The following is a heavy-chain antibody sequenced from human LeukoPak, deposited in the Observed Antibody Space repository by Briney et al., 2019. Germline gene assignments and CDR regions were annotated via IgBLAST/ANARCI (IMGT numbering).Heavy chain of an antibody. CDR1: GGSISSSNW. CDR3: ARPQRPYSNSDAFDI. D-gene: IGHD6-6*01. V-gene: IGHV4-4*02. CDR2: IYHSGST. J-gene: IGHJ3*02. Sequence: PSETLSLTCAVSGGSISSSNWWSWVRQPPGKGLEWIGEIYHSGSTNYNPSLKSRVTISVDKSKNQFSLKLSSVTSADTAVYYCARPQRPYSNSDAFDIWGQGTMVTVSS.